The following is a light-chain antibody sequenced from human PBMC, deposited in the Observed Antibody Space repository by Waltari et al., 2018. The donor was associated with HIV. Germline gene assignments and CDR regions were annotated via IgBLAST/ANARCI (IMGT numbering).Light chain of an antibody. CDR2: GNT. CDR3: QSYDISLSGWV. Sequence: QSVLTQPPSVSGAPGQRVTISCTGSSSNIGAGYDVHWYQQFPGTAPKVLIYGNTYRPSGVPDRFSGSKSGISASLLITGLQAEDDADYYCQSYDISLSGWVFGGGTKLTVL. J-gene: IGLJ3*02. V-gene: IGLV1-40*01. CDR1: SSNIGAGYD.